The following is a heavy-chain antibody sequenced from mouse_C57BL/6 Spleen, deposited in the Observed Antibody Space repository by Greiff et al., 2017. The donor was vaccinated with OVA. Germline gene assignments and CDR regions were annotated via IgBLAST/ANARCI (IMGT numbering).Heavy chain of an antibody. Sequence: QVQLQQSGAELVRPGASVKLSCKASGYTFTDYYINWVKQRPGQGLEWIARIYPGSGNTYYNEMFKGKATLTAEKSSSTAYMQLSSLTSEDSAVYFCARGYSTYAMDYWGQGTSVTVSS. CDR1: GYTFTDYY. CDR3: ARGYSTYAMDY. CDR2: IYPGSGNT. D-gene: IGHD2-5*01. J-gene: IGHJ4*01. V-gene: IGHV1-76*01.